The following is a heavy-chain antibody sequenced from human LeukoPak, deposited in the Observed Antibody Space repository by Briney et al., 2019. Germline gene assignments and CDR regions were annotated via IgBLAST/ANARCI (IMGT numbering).Heavy chain of an antibody. CDR3: ARRYCSSTSCLFDY. CDR2: ISWNSGSI. J-gene: IGHJ4*02. Sequence: GRSLRLSCAASGFTFDDYAMRWVRQAPGKGLEWVSGISWNSGSIGYADSVKGRFTISRDNSKNTLYLQMNSLRAEDTAVYYCARRYCSSTSCLFDYWGQGTLVTVSS. V-gene: IGHV3-9*01. CDR1: GFTFDDYA. D-gene: IGHD2-2*01.